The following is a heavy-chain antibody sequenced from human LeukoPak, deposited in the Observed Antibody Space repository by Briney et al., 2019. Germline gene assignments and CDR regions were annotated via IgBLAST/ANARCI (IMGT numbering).Heavy chain of an antibody. CDR1: GFTFSSYA. CDR3: ARGSFGPDI. J-gene: IGHJ3*02. Sequence: GGSLRLSCVASGFTFSSYAMSWVRQAPGKGLEWVSAISGSGGSTYYADSVKGRFTISRDNAKNTLYLQMNSLRAEDTAIYYCARGSFGPDIWGQGTMVTVSS. V-gene: IGHV3-23*01. D-gene: IGHD3/OR15-3a*01. CDR2: ISGSGGST.